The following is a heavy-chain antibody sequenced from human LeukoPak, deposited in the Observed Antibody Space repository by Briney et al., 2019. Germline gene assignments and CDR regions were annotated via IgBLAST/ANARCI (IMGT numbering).Heavy chain of an antibody. Sequence: GGSLRLSCAASGFTFSSHWMTWVRQAPGKGLEWVACINSDGSYIQYVDSVKGRFSISRDNAKNSLFLQMSSLRAEDTAMYYCARGPPRGKYYYMDVWGKGTTVTVSS. D-gene: IGHD1-1*01. CDR3: ARGPPRGKYYYMDV. CDR2: INSDGSYI. CDR1: GFTFSSHW. J-gene: IGHJ6*03. V-gene: IGHV3-7*03.